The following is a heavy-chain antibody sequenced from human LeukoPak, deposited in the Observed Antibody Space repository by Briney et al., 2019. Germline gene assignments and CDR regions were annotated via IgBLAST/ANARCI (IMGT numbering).Heavy chain of an antibody. D-gene: IGHD3-10*01. CDR3: ARDNPYYYGSGSAPVDY. V-gene: IGHV4-59*12. Sequence: SETLSLTCTVSGGSISSYYWSWIRQPPGKGLEWIGYIYYSGSTNYNPSLKSRVTISVDTSKNQFSLKLSSVTAADTAVYYCARDNPYYYGSGSAPVDYWGQGTLVTVSS. CDR2: IYYSGST. J-gene: IGHJ4*02. CDR1: GGSISSYY.